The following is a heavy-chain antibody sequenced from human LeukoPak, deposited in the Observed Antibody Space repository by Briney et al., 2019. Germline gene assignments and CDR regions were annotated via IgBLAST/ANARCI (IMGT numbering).Heavy chain of an antibody. V-gene: IGHV3-7*01. CDR2: INPDGSQT. D-gene: IGHD5-12*01. Sequence: GGSLRLSCVASGFMFSKSWMTWVRQAPGKGLEWVANINPDGSQTHYVDSVKDRFTIFGDNAENSLFFQMNSLRAEDTAIYYCARDRAYDAFDYWGQGTLVTVSS. CDR3: ARDRAYDAFDY. J-gene: IGHJ4*02. CDR1: GFMFSKSW.